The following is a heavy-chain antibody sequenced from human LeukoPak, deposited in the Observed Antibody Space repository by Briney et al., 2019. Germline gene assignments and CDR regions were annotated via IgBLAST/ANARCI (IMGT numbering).Heavy chain of an antibody. Sequence: SDTLSLTCSVSGYSISRAYYWGWIRQPPGKGLEWIGEFNHRGSTNYNPSLKSRVPIPVETSKNPFSLNLSPVTPAETPGYYCARLVSVAVRVVYYYYYYMDVWGKGATVTISS. CDR2: FNHRGST. V-gene: IGHV4-38-2*02. CDR1: GYSISRAYY. J-gene: IGHJ6*03. CDR3: ARLVSVAVRVVYYYYYYMDV. D-gene: IGHD3-10*01.